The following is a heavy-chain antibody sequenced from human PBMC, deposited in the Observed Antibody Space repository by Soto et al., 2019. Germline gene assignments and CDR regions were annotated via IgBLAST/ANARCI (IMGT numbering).Heavy chain of an antibody. V-gene: IGHV1-3*01. CDR1: GYTFTSYA. CDR3: ARGPGGPDGPGDY. J-gene: IGHJ4*02. CDR2: NYGGNGNT. Sequence: QVQLVQSGAEVKKPGASVKVSCKASGYTFTSYAMHWVRQAPGQRLEWMGWNYGGNGNTKYSQKFQGRVTITRDTSASTAYMELSSLRSQDTAVYYCARGPGGPDGPGDYWGQGTLVTVSS. D-gene: IGHD2-15*01.